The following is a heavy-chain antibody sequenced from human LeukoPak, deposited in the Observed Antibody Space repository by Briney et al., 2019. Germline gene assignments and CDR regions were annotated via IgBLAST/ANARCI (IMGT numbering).Heavy chain of an antibody. D-gene: IGHD3-16*02. CDR3: ARAVAFGGVIAYFDY. V-gene: IGHV3-48*03. CDR1: GFTFSSYE. J-gene: IGHJ4*02. Sequence: GGSLRPACAASGFTFSSYEMNWVRQAPGKGLEWVSYISSSGSTIYYADSVKGRFTISRDNAKNSLYLQMNSLRAEDTAVYYCARAVAFGGVIAYFDYWGQGALVTVSS. CDR2: ISSSGSTI.